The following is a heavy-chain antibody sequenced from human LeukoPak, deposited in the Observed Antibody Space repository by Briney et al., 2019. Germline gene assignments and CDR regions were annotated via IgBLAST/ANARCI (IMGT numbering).Heavy chain of an antibody. CDR2: ISSSGSTI. CDR3: ARDFLITRYGRDYYYGMDV. V-gene: IGHV3-48*04. J-gene: IGHJ6*02. Sequence: GGSLRLSCAASGFTFSSYSMNWVRQAPGKGLEWVSYISSSGSTIYYADSVKGRFTISRDNAKNSLYLQMNSLRAEDTAVYYCARDFLITRYGRDYYYGMDVWGQGTTVTVSS. CDR1: GFTFSSYS. D-gene: IGHD2/OR15-2a*01.